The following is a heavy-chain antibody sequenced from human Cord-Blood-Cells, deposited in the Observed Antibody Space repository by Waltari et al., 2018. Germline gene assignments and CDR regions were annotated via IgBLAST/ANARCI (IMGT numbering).Heavy chain of an antibody. CDR2: INHSGST. V-gene: IGHV4-34*01. J-gene: IGHJ4*02. CDR3: ARRTDWNYYDSSGYYYFDY. CDR1: GGSFSGYY. Sequence: QVQLQQWGAGLLKPSETLSLTCAVYGGSFSGYYWSWIRQPPGKGLEWIGEINHSGSTTSNPSLKSRVTISVDTSKNQFSLKLSSVTAADTAVYYCARRTDWNYYDSSGYYYFDYWGQGTLVTVSS. D-gene: IGHD3-22*01.